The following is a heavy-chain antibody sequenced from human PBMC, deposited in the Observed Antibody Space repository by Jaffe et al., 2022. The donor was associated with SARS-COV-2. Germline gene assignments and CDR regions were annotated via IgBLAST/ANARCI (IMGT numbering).Heavy chain of an antibody. CDR1: GGPISSYY. CDR2: IYYSGST. D-gene: IGHD4-17*01. V-gene: IGHV4-59*01. CDR3: AKYDGDFDQNNYFDP. J-gene: IGHJ5*02. Sequence: QVQLQESGPGLVKPSETLSLTCTVSGGPISSYYWSWIRQPPGKQLEWIGHIYYSGSTNYNSSFKSRVTISVDTSKNQFSLRLRSVTAADTAVYYCAKYDGDFDQNNYFDPWGQGTLVTVSS.